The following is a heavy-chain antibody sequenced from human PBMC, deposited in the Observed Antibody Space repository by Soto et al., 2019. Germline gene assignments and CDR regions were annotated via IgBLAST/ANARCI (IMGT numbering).Heavy chain of an antibody. D-gene: IGHD3-3*01. Sequence: GGSLRLSCSASGFTFISYAIRFVRHSPFKGLEYVSAISSNGGSTYYADSVKGGFTISRDNSKNTLYLQMSSLRAEDTAVYYCLKAENYDFWNGYLNWFDPWGQGTLVTVSS. J-gene: IGHJ5*02. CDR1: GFTFISYA. V-gene: IGHV3-64D*06. CDR2: ISSNGGST. CDR3: LKAENYDFWNGYLNWFDP.